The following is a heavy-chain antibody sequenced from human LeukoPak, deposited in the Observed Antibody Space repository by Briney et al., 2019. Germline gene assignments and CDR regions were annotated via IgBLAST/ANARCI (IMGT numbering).Heavy chain of an antibody. CDR1: GFNATSNY. Sequence: GGSLRLSCAAPGFNATSNYMSWVRQAPGKGLEWVSVIYTGGTTYYADSVKGRFTMSRHNSKNTLFLQMDSLRAEDTAVYYCARGGFYTDWFDPWGQGTLVTVSS. CDR2: IYTGGTT. V-gene: IGHV3-53*04. CDR3: ARGGFYTDWFDP. J-gene: IGHJ5*02. D-gene: IGHD3-16*01.